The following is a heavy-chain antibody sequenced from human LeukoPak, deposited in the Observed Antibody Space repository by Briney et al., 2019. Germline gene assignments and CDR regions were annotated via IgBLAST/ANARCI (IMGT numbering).Heavy chain of an antibody. CDR2: INHSGST. Sequence: SETLSLTCVVSGDSITSSNWWNWVRQTPGKGLEWIGEINHSGSTNYNPSLKSRVTISVDTSKNQFSLKLSSVTAADTAVYYCARWRGYDILTGYDYWGQGTLVTVSS. V-gene: IGHV4-4*02. CDR3: ARWRGYDILTGYDY. J-gene: IGHJ4*02. D-gene: IGHD3-9*01. CDR1: GDSITSSNW.